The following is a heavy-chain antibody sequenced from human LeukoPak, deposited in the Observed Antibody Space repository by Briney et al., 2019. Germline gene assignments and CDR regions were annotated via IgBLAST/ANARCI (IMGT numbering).Heavy chain of an antibody. J-gene: IGHJ4*02. V-gene: IGHV4-34*01. D-gene: IGHD3-16*01. CDR1: GGSFSGYY. Sequence: SETLSLTCAVYGGSFSGYYWSWIRQPPGKGLEWIGEINHSGSNNYNPSLKSRVTISVDTSKNQFSLKLSSVTAADTAVYYCARARGGILSWGQGTLVTVSS. CDR2: INHSGSN. CDR3: ARARGGILS.